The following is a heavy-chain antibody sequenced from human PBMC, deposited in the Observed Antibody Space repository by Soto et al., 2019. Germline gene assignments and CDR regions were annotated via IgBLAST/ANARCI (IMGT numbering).Heavy chain of an antibody. Sequence: QVQLVESGGGVVQPGESLRLSCAASGFTFSSCGLHWVRQAPGKGLEWLAVISYDGSNENYADSVKGRFSVSRDNSKNTLYLHMSSLRDEDAALYYCGKAQGEMSTIAPAYWGQGSLVTVSS. CDR1: GFTFSSCG. CDR2: ISYDGSNE. D-gene: IGHD3-16*01. J-gene: IGHJ4*02. CDR3: GKAQGEMSTIAPAY. V-gene: IGHV3-30*18.